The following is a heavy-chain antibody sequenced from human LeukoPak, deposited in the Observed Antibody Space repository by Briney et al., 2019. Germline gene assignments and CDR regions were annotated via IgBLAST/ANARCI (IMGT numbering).Heavy chain of an antibody. CDR3: AREDSATVDY. CDR1: GYTFSTYG. CDR2: ISANTGNT. V-gene: IGHV1-18*01. Sequence: GASVKVSCKASGYTFSTYGITWVRQAPGQGLEWMGWISANTGNTEYAQRLQGRVTMTTDTPTSTAYMELRSLRSDDSAVYYCAREDSATVDYWGQGTLVTVSS. D-gene: IGHD5-18*01. J-gene: IGHJ4*02.